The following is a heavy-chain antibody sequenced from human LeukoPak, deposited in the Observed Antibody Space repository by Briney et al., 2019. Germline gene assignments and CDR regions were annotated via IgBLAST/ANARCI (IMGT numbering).Heavy chain of an antibody. J-gene: IGHJ4*02. CDR2: IKQDGSEK. CDR3: ARLEPSRFDS. V-gene: IGHV3-7*05. D-gene: IGHD1-14*01. CDR1: GFTFRNYW. Sequence: PGGSLRLSCAASGFTFRNYWMSWVRQAPGKGLEWVANIKQDGSEKYYVDSVKGRFTISRDNAKSSLYLQMISLRAEDTAVYYCARLEPSRFDSWGQGTLVTVSS.